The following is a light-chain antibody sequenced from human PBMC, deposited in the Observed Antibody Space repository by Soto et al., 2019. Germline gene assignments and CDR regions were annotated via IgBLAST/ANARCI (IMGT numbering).Light chain of an antibody. Sequence: EIVMTQSPATLSVSPGERATLSCRASQSVSSNLAWYQQKPGQAPRILIYGASTRSAGIPARFSGSGSGTDFTLTISRLQSEDFAVYYCQQYNNWPLTYGGRTKVEI. J-gene: IGKJ4*01. CDR2: GAS. V-gene: IGKV3-15*01. CDR3: QQYNNWPLT. CDR1: QSVSSN.